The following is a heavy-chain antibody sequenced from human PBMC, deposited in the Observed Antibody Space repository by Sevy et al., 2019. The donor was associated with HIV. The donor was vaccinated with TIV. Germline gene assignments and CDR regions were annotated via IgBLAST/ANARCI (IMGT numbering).Heavy chain of an antibody. V-gene: IGHV7-4-1*02. Sequence: ASVKVSCKASGYNIKNYAINWVRQAPGQGLEWMGWINTNTGNPTYAQAFKGRFVFSLDTSVSTAYLQITSLEAGDTAIYFCASPFLYSNAPEADYWGQGTLVTVSS. D-gene: IGHD5-18*01. CDR2: INTNTGNP. CDR3: ASPFLYSNAPEADY. J-gene: IGHJ4*02. CDR1: GYNIKNYA.